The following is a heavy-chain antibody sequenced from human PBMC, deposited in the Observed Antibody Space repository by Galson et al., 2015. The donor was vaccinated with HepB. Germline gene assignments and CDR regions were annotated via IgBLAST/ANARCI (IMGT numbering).Heavy chain of an antibody. CDR1: GFTFSSYI. V-gene: IGHV3-48*01. Sequence: SLRLSCAASGFTFSSYIMNWVRQAPGKGLEWVSYISSSSRSIYYADSVKGRFTISRDNAKNSLYLQMNSLRADDTAMYYCAREWEYGGYRRNFDYWGQGTLVTVSS. CDR3: AREWEYGGYRRNFDY. J-gene: IGHJ4*02. D-gene: IGHD4-23*01. CDR2: ISSSSRSI.